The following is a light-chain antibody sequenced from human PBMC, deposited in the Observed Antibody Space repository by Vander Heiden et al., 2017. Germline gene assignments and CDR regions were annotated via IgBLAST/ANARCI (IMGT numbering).Light chain of an antibody. V-gene: IGKV3-15*01. Sequence: DIVMTQSPANLSVSPGERATLSCRASQSVSSNLAWYQQKPGQAPRLLIYGASTRATGIPARFSGSGSGTEFTLTISSLQSEDFAVYYCQQYNNWQWTFGQGTKVEIK. CDR1: QSVSSN. J-gene: IGKJ1*01. CDR3: QQYNNWQWT. CDR2: GAS.